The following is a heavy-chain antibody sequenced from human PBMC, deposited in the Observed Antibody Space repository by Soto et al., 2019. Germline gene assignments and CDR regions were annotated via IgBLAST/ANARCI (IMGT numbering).Heavy chain of an antibody. CDR2: IYYSGST. Sequence: QVQLQESGPGLVKPSQTLSLTCTVSGGSISSGGYYWSWIRQHPGKGLEWIGYIYYSGSTYYNPSLKSRVTISVDTSKNQFSRKLSSVTAADTAVYYCARGASIAARPFDYWGQGTLVTVSS. CDR1: GGSISSGGYY. J-gene: IGHJ4*02. V-gene: IGHV4-31*03. CDR3: ARGASIAARPFDY. D-gene: IGHD6-6*01.